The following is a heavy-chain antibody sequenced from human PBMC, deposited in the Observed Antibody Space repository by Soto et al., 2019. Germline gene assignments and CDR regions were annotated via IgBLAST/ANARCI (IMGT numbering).Heavy chain of an antibody. J-gene: IGHJ3*01. V-gene: IGHV4-30-2*01. CDR3: PATARDYYDNMQDALDV. CDR2: MYPSGAS. D-gene: IGHD3-22*01. CDR1: GASISTPGYN. Sequence: TGYLTCAVSGASISTPGYNCSWIRQPPGKGLDLLGYMYPSGASTYNPSLKIRVTISLDPSRNRFSLSVGSVTAADTAVCYCPATARDYYDNMQDALDVSSQGAILTVS.